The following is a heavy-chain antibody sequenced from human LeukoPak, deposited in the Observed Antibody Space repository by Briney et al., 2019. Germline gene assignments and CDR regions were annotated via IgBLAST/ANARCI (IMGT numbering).Heavy chain of an antibody. J-gene: IGHJ6*03. Sequence: PSETLSLTCTVSGGSISSYYWSWIRQPPGKGLEWIGYIYYSGSTNYNPSLKSRVTISVDTSKNQFSLKLSSVTAADTAVYYCARGGTYYYGSGSYFYYYYMDVWGKGTTVTISS. CDR1: GGSISSYY. CDR3: ARGGTYYYGSGSYFYYYYMDV. CDR2: IYYSGST. V-gene: IGHV4-59*01. D-gene: IGHD3-10*01.